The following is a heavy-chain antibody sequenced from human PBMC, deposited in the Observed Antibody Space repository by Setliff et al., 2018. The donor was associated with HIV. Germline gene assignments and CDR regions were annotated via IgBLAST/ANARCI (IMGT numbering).Heavy chain of an antibody. CDR1: GGSISSGG. D-gene: IGHD3-3*01. Sequence: ETLSLTCTVSGGSISSGGFYWSWIRQAPGKGLEWVSAISGSGGSTYYADSVKGRFTISRDNSKNTLYLQMNTLRAEDTAVYYCARVVLQFLEWPRGDAFDIWGQGTMVTVSS. CDR3: ARVVLQFLEWPRGDAFDI. J-gene: IGHJ3*02. CDR2: ISGSGGST. V-gene: IGHV3-23*01.